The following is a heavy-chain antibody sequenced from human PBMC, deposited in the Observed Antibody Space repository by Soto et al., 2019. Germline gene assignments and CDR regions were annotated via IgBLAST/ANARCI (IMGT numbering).Heavy chain of an antibody. CDR3: ARYATTIFEVVTLPGGWFDP. J-gene: IGHJ5*02. Sequence: PSETLSLTCTVSGGSISSGDYYWSWIRQPPGKGLEWIGYIYYSGSTYYNPSLKSRVTISVDTSKNQFSLKLSSVTAADTAVYYCARYATTIFEVVTLPGGWFDPWGQGTLVTVSS. V-gene: IGHV4-30-4*01. CDR2: IYYSGST. D-gene: IGHD3-3*01. CDR1: GGSISSGDYY.